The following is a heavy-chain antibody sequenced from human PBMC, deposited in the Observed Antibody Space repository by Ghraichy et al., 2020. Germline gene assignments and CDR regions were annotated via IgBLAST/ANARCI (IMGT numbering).Heavy chain of an antibody. D-gene: IGHD1-14*01. V-gene: IGHV5-51*01. Sequence: GESLNISCKGSGYSFTNYWNGWVRQMPGKGLEWMGIIYPDDSDTTYSPSFQGLVTIPADRSISTAYLQWNSLTASDTAIYYCARHKEPGSGVNWYFDLWGRGTLVTVSS. CDR2: IYPDDSDT. J-gene: IGHJ2*01. CDR1: GYSFTNYW. CDR3: ARHKEPGSGVNWYFDL.